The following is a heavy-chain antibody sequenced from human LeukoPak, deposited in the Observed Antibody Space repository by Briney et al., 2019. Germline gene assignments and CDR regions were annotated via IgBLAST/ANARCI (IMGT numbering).Heavy chain of an antibody. CDR2: IIPIFGTA. Sequence: SVKVSCKASGGTFSSYAISWVRQAPGQGLEWMRGIIPIFGTANYAQKFQGRVTITTDESTSTAYMELSSLRSEDTAVYYCARGLRDGDYENWFDPWGQGTLVTVSS. CDR1: GGTFSSYA. D-gene: IGHD4-17*01. J-gene: IGHJ5*02. CDR3: ARGLRDGDYENWFDP. V-gene: IGHV1-69*05.